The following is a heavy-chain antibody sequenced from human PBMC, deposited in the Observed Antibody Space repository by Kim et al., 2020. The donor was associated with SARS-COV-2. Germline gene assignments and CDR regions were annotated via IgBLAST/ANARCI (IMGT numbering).Heavy chain of an antibody. Sequence: NPSPKNRITISVDTSKNQFSRERSSVTAADTAVYYCAREVVRGLNWFDPWGQGTLVTVSS. CDR3: AREVVRGLNWFDP. V-gene: IGHV4-31*02. J-gene: IGHJ5*02. D-gene: IGHD3-10*01.